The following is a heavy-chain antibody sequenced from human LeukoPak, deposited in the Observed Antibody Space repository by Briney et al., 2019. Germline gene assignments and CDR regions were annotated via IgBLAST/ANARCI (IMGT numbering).Heavy chain of an antibody. CDR2: ISGSGGST. CDR1: GFTFSSYG. CDR3: AKDRTMVRGVPNIFDY. Sequence: GGSLRLSCAASGFTFSSYGMSWVRQAPGKGLEWVSAISGSGGSTYYADSVKGRFTISRDNSKNTLYLQMNSLRAEDTAVYYCAKDRTMVRGVPNIFDYWGQGTLVTVSS. V-gene: IGHV3-23*01. J-gene: IGHJ4*02. D-gene: IGHD3-10*01.